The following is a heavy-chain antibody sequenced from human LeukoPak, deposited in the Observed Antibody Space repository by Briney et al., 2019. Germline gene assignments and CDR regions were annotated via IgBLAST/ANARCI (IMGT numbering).Heavy chain of an antibody. Sequence: GGSLRLSCAASGFTLSSYAMSWVRQAPGKVLEWVSAISGSGGSTYYADSVKGRFTISRDNSKNTLYLQMNSLRAENTAVYYCASSDYGDPLYYFDYWGQGTLVTVSS. D-gene: IGHD4-17*01. CDR3: ASSDYGDPLYYFDY. CDR2: ISGSGGST. J-gene: IGHJ4*02. V-gene: IGHV3-23*01. CDR1: GFTLSSYA.